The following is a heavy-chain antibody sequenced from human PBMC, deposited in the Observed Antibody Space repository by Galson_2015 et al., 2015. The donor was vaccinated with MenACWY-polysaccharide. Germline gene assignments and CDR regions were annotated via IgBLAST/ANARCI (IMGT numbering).Heavy chain of an antibody. J-gene: IGHJ4*02. CDR3: ARKFDY. V-gene: IGHV4-39*01. CDR1: GGSISSSSYY. Sequence: ETLSLTCTVSGGSISSSSYYWGWIRQPPGKGLEWIGTIYYGGSTYYNPSLKSRVTISVDTSKNQFSLELTSVTAADTAVYYCARKFDYWGQGSLVTVPS. CDR2: IYYGGST.